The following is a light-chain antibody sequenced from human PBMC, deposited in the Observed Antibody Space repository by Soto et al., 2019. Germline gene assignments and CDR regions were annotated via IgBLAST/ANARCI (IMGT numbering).Light chain of an antibody. CDR3: SSYTDRKNLV. Sequence: QSVLTQSPSASGFPGQSVTISCTGTSSDIGGYNSVSWYQQHPGKAPKVMIYDVTKRPSGVPDRFSGSKSGNTASLTVSALQAEDEADYYCSSYTDRKNLVFGTGTKVTVL. V-gene: IGLV2-8*01. J-gene: IGLJ1*01. CDR1: SSDIGGYNS. CDR2: DVT.